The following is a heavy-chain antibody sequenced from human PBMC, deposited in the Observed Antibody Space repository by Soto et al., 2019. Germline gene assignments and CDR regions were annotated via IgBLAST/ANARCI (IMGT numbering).Heavy chain of an antibody. V-gene: IGHV4-59*11. CDR3: ARARNFLTGYNKVAFYSFDY. CDR2: MSYSGST. D-gene: IGHD3-9*01. Sequence: SENRYPSCTGSGDSKSRHYRGAIRLPPGKGLEWIGYMSYSGSTNYNPSLKSRVTIFAHTSKNQFSLRLNSVTAADTAVYYCARARNFLTGYNKVAFYSFDYWGQG. CDR1: GDSKSRHY. J-gene: IGHJ4*02.